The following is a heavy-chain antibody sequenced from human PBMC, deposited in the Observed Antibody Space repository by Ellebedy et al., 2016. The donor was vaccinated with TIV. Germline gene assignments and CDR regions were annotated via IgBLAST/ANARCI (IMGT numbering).Heavy chain of an antibody. CDR1: GFTFSNAW. CDR2: IKSKTDGGTT. Sequence: GESLKISXAASGFTFSNAWMSWVRQAPGKGLEWVGRIKSKTDGGTTDYAAPVKGRFTISRNDSKNTLYLQMNSLKTEDTAVYYCTTDPTDYWGQGTLVTVSS. J-gene: IGHJ4*02. CDR3: TTDPTDY. V-gene: IGHV3-15*01.